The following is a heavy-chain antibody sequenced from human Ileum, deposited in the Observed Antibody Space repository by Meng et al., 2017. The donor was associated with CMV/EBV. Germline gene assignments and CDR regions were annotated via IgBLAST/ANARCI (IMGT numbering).Heavy chain of an antibody. D-gene: IGHD5-12*01. V-gene: IGHV3-74*01. CDR2: NSDDGRFT. Sequence: LSCTASGITFSVYWIHWVRQAPGEGLVWVSANSDDGRFTRYADSVKGRCTISRDNTKNTLYQQMNSLRAEVTAIYNYTRATTWAFDYWGQGTLVTVSS. J-gene: IGHJ4*02. CDR1: GITFSVYW. CDR3: TRATTWAFDY.